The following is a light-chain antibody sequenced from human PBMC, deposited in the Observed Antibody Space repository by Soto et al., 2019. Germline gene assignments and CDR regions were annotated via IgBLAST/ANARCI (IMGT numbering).Light chain of an antibody. J-gene: IGLJ1*01. CDR1: SSDVGGYGY. V-gene: IGLV2-11*01. Sequence: QSALTQPRSVSGSPGQSVTISCTGTSSDVGGYGYVSWFQQHPGKAPKLMIYDVTTRPSGIPDRFSGYKSASTASLTISGLQAEDEADSYCFSYAGDYTFVFGSGTKLTVL. CDR2: DVT. CDR3: FSYAGDYTFV.